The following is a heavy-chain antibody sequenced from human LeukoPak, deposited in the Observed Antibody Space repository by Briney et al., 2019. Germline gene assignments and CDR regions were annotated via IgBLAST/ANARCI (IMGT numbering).Heavy chain of an antibody. V-gene: IGHV3-23*01. J-gene: IGHJ6*02. CDR1: GFTFSSYA. Sequence: GGSLRLSCAASGFTFSSYAMSWVRQAPGKGLEWVSAISGSGGSTYYADSVKGRFTISRDNSKNTLYLQMNSLRAEDTAVYYCARERYGDYPYYYYGMDVWGQGTTVTVSS. CDR3: ARERYGDYPYYYYGMDV. CDR2: ISGSGGST. D-gene: IGHD4-17*01.